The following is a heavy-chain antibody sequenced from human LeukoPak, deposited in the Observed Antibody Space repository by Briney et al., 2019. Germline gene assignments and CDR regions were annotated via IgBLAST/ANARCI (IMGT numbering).Heavy chain of an antibody. D-gene: IGHD6-19*01. J-gene: IGHJ4*02. CDR2: IYYSGST. CDR3: AGTSGWYESFDY. V-gene: IGHV4-59*01. CDR1: GGSISSYY. Sequence: PSETLSLTCTVSGGSISSYYWSWIRQPPGKGLEWIGYIYYSGSTNYNPSLKSRVTISVDTSENRFSLKLSSVTAADTAVYYCAGTSGWYESFDYWGQGTLVTVSS.